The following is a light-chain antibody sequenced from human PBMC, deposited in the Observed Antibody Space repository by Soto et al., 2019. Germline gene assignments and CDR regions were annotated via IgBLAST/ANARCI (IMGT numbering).Light chain of an antibody. V-gene: IGKV3-15*01. J-gene: IGKJ1*01. CDR1: QSVTTR. CDR3: QQYNNWPWT. CDR2: DAS. Sequence: EIVMTQSPATLSVSPVERATLSCMASQSVTTRLAWYQRKPGQGPRLLIYDASTRATGIAARISGSGSGTEFTLTISSLQSEDFAIYYCQQYNNWPWTFGQGTKVDIK.